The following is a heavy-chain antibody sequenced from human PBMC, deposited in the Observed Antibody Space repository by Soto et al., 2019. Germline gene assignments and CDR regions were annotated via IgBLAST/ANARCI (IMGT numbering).Heavy chain of an antibody. D-gene: IGHD6-19*01. J-gene: IGHJ4*02. CDR1: GGSISSYY. Sequence: SETLSLTCTVSGGSISSYYWSWIRQPPGKGLEWIGYIYYSGSTNYNPSLKSRVTISVDTSKNQFSLKLSSVTAADTAVYYCARGGIAVLDSDYWGQGTLVTVSS. V-gene: IGHV4-59*01. CDR3: ARGGIAVLDSDY. CDR2: IYYSGST.